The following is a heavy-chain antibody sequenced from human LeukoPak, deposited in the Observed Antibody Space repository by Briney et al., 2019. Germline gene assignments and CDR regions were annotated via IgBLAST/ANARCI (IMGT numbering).Heavy chain of an antibody. J-gene: IGHJ4*02. CDR2: INPNSGGT. D-gene: IGHD3-10*01. CDR3: ARDYYGSGSYPDY. Sequence: GASVKVSCKASEYTFTGYYMHWVRQAPGQGLEWMGWINPNSGGTNYAQKFQGRVTMTRDTSISTAYMELSRLRSDDTAVYYCARDYYGSGSYPDYWGQGTLVTVSS. V-gene: IGHV1-2*02. CDR1: EYTFTGYY.